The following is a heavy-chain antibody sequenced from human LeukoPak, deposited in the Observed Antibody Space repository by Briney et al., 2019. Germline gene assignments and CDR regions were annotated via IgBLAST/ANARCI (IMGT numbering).Heavy chain of an antibody. CDR3: MIHDGEDDHRY. CDR2: IYPGDSET. V-gene: IGHV5-51*01. CDR1: GYSFTSYW. J-gene: IGHJ4*02. Sequence: GQSLHISCKGSGYSFTSYWIGWVRQMPGNGLEWMGIIYPGDSETRYRPSFQGQVTISADKSISPASLQWCSLNASAPPTCHCMIHDGEDDHRYWGQGTLVTVSS. D-gene: IGHD2-15*01.